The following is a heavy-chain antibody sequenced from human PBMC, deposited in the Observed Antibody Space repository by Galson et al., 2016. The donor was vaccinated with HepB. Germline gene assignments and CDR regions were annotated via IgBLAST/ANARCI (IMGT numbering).Heavy chain of an antibody. Sequence: PALVKPTQTLTLTCTFSGFSLNTSGVGVGWIRQPPGKALEWLGIIYWDDDKRYIPSLRSRLTITKDTSKNQVVLTMTDMDPVDTGTYYWAHSMYPASGCFDPWGQGTLVTVSS. CDR1: GFSLNTSGVG. D-gene: IGHD2-2*01. V-gene: IGHV2-5*02. CDR3: AHSMYPASGCFDP. CDR2: IYWDDDK. J-gene: IGHJ5*02.